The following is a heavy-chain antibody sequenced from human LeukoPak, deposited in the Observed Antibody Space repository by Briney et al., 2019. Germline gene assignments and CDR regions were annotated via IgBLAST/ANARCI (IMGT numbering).Heavy chain of an antibody. D-gene: IGHD6-6*01. V-gene: IGHV4-59*01. CDR2: IYYSRST. CDR3: ARGSSLGWFDP. J-gene: IGHJ5*02. Sequence: PSETLSLTCTVSGRSISSYYWSWIRQPPGKGLEWVGYIYYSRSTNYNPFLKSRVTISVDTSKNQFSLKLSSVTAADTAVYYCARGSSLGWFDPWGQGTLVTVSS. CDR1: GRSISSYY.